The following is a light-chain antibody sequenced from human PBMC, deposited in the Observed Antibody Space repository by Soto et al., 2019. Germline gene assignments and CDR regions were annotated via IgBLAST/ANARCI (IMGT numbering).Light chain of an antibody. CDR2: AAA. Sequence: DIQMTQSPSSLSASVGDRVTITCRASQSIRSYLNWYQQKPGKAPKLLIYAAASLQSGVPSSFRGFGAGTDFTLTITRLQAEDFATYYCQQYNSYSPFTFGPGTKVDIK. CDR1: QSIRSY. CDR3: QQYNSYSPFT. V-gene: IGKV1-16*01. J-gene: IGKJ3*01.